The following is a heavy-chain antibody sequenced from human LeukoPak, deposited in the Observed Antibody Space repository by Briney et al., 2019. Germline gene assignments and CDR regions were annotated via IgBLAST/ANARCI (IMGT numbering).Heavy chain of an antibody. CDR2: INPNSGGT. Sequence: GASVKVSCKASGYTFTGYYMHWVRQAPGQGLEWMGWINPNSGGTNYAQKLQGRVTMTRDTSISTAYMELSRLRSDDTAVYYCARDTVGASVFDYWGQGTLVTVSS. V-gene: IGHV1-2*02. J-gene: IGHJ4*02. CDR1: GYTFTGYY. D-gene: IGHD1-26*01. CDR3: ARDTVGASVFDY.